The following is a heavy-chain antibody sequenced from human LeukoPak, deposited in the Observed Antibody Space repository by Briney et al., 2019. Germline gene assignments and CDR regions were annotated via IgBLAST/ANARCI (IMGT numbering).Heavy chain of an antibody. V-gene: IGHV4-34*01. D-gene: IGHD2-2*02. CDR2: IKHSGST. Sequence: SETLSLTCAVYGGSFSGYYWSWIRQPPGNGLEWIGEIKHSGSTNYNPSLKSRVTISVDTSKNQFSLKLSPVTAADTAVYYCASSLGYCSSTSCYNRIFDYWGQGTLVTVSS. CDR1: GGSFSGYY. J-gene: IGHJ4*02. CDR3: ASSLGYCSSTSCYNRIFDY.